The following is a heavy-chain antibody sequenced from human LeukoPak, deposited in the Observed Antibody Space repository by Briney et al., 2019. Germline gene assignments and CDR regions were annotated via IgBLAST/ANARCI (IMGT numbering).Heavy chain of an antibody. J-gene: IGHJ4*02. Sequence: PGGSLRLSCAASGFTFRNYGMRWVRQAPGKGLEYVSGISNNGVSTYYADSVKGRFTISRDNSKNMLFLQMGSLRAEDMAVYYCARKGYSGSWYSDYWGQGTPVTVSS. CDR1: GFTFRNYG. CDR2: ISNNGVST. D-gene: IGHD6-13*01. CDR3: ARKGYSGSWYSDY. V-gene: IGHV3-64*02.